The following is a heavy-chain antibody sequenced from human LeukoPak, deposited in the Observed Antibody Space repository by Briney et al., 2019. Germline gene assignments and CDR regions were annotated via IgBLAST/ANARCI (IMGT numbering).Heavy chain of an antibody. CDR3: LRGPYGDYPTDDYYYYGMDV. Sequence: GGSLRLSCAASGFTFSSYSMNWVRQAPGKGLEWVSSISSSSSYIYYADSVKGRFTISRDNAKNSLYLQMNSLRAEDTAVYYCLRGPYGDYPTDDYYYYGMDVWGQGTTVTVSS. CDR1: GFTFSSYS. V-gene: IGHV3-21*01. J-gene: IGHJ6*02. CDR2: ISSSSSYI. D-gene: IGHD4-17*01.